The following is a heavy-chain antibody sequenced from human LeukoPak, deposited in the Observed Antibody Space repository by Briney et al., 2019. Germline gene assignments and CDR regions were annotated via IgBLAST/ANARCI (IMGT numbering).Heavy chain of an antibody. D-gene: IGHD1-26*01. CDR1: GGSIYSTSFY. CDR2: MYYDGST. V-gene: IGHV4-39*02. J-gene: IGHJ4*02. Sequence: SETLSLTCTVSGGSIYSTSFYWGWIRQPPGKGLEWIGSMYYDGSTYYNLSLKSRVTISVDTSKNHFSLKLTSVTAADTAVYFCARRSDSGSDDGEDYFDYWGQGTLVTVSS. CDR3: ARRSDSGSDDGEDYFDY.